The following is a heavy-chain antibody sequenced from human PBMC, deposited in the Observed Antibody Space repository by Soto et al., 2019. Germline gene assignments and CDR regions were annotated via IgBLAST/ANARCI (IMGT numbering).Heavy chain of an antibody. CDR1: GFSFSDYY. J-gene: IGHJ5*02. Sequence: QVQLVESGGGLVKPGGSLRLSCVASGFSFSDYYMTWIRQAPGKGLEWSSYISGSNAYTKYADSVRGRFTISRDNAKNSLYLQMNSLRAEDTAVYYCARSDPSSGWCCNWFDPWGQGTLVTVSS. V-gene: IGHV3-11*05. D-gene: IGHD6-19*01. CDR2: ISGSNAYT. CDR3: ARSDPSSGWCCNWFDP.